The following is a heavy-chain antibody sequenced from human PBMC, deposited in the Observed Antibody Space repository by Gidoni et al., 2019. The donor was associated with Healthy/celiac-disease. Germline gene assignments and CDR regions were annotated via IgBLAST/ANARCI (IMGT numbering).Heavy chain of an antibody. CDR2: IIPIFGTA. CDR1: GDPFSSYA. J-gene: IGHJ6*02. CDR3: ARAVIFGVVIQGYYGMDV. V-gene: IGHV1-69*01. Sequence: QVQLVQSGAEVKKPGSSVKVSCKASGDPFSSYAISWVRQAPGQGLEWMGGIIPIFGTANYAQKFQGRVTITADESTSTAYMELSSLRSEDTAVYYCARAVIFGVVIQGYYGMDVWGQGTTVTVSS. D-gene: IGHD3-3*02.